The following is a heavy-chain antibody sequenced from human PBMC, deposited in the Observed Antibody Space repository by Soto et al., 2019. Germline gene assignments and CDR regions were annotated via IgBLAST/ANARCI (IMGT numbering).Heavy chain of an antibody. D-gene: IGHD2-15*01. J-gene: IGHJ4*02. CDR3: ARVGGVAARTFDY. Sequence: SETLSLTCTVSGGSISPFYWSWVRQPPGKGLEWIGYLYYSGNTNYNPSLKSRVTISVDASKNQVSLRLTSVTTADTAVYYCARVGGVAARTFDYWGQGTVVTVSS. V-gene: IGHV4-59*01. CDR2: LYYSGNT. CDR1: GGSISPFY.